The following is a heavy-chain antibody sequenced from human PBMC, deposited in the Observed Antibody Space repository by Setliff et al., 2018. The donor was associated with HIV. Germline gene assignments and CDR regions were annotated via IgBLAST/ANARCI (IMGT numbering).Heavy chain of an antibody. J-gene: IGHJ1*01. CDR2: VYYTGTS. CDR3: ARGESTTWDLAEYFQH. Sequence: KPSETLSLTCTVSDVSVSSGGYYWSWIRQHPGKGLEWIGYVYYTGTSYFNPSLKSRITISVDTSKNHFSLKLGFVTAADTAVYYCARGESTTWDLAEYFQHWGHGTLVTVSS. V-gene: IGHV4-31*03. CDR1: DVSVSSGGYY. D-gene: IGHD2-2*01.